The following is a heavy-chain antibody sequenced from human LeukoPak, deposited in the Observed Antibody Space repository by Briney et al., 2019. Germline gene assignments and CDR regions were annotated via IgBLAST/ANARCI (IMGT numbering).Heavy chain of an antibody. J-gene: IGHJ4*02. CDR1: GFTFSHHG. Sequence: PGGSLRLSCAASGFTFSHHGMNWVRQAPGKGLEWVSGVGPSGARTYYADSVKGRFTISRDNSKNMVWLQINSPTAEDTATYYCAKDGNWARFEDWGQGTLVTVSS. D-gene: IGHD7-27*01. CDR2: VGPSGART. CDR3: AKDGNWARFED. V-gene: IGHV3-23*01.